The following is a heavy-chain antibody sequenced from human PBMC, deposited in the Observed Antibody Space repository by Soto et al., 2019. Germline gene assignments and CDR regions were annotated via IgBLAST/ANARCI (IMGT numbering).Heavy chain of an antibody. D-gene: IGHD2-2*01. CDR2: IYPGDSDT. CDR3: ARLGCSSTSCYHYYYYYYMDV. V-gene: IGHV5-51*01. CDR1: GYSFTSYW. J-gene: IGHJ6*03. Sequence: GESLKISCKGSGYSFTSYWIGWVRQMPGKGLEWMGIIYPGDSDTIYSPSFQGQVTISADKSISTAYLQWSSLKASDTAMYYCARLGCSSTSCYHYYYYYYMDVWGKGTTVTVSS.